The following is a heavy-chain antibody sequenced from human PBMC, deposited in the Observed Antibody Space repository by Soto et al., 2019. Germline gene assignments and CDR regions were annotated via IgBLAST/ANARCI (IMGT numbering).Heavy chain of an antibody. J-gene: IGHJ6*02. CDR3: ANGRAIGYGGGMDV. V-gene: IGHV3-30*18. D-gene: IGHD2-15*01. CDR2: ISSDGAGK. Sequence: QMQLVESGGGVVQPGRSLRLSCAASGFSFNIHAMHWVRQTPGKGLEWVAVISSDGAGKYYADSVRGRFSISRDISNNTLFLQMNSLNPEDTAVFYFANGRAIGYGGGMDVWGLGTTVTVSS. CDR1: GFSFNIHA.